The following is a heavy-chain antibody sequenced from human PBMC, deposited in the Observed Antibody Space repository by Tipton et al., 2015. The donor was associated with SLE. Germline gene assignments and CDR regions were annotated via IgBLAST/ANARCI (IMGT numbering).Heavy chain of an antibody. Sequence: TLSLTCAVYGGSFSACYWSWIRQPPGKGLEWIGEINHSGSTNYNPSLKSRVTISVDTSKNQFSLKLSSVTAADTAVYYCAREEDITGALVDIWGQGTMVTVSS. CDR2: INHSGST. D-gene: IGHD1-20*01. J-gene: IGHJ3*02. CDR3: AREEDITGALVDI. V-gene: IGHV4-34*01. CDR1: GGSFSACY.